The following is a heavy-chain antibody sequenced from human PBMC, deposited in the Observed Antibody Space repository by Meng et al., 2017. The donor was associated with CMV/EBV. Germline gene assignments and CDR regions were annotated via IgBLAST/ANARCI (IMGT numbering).Heavy chain of an antibody. V-gene: IGHV1-18*01. Sequence: ASVKVSCKASGYTFTSYGISWVRQAPGQGLEWMGWISAYNGNTNYAQKLQGRVTMTTDTSTSTAYMELRSLRSDDTAVYYCGRDSRSVVMTHFYDAFDIWGQGTMVTVSS. D-gene: IGHD3-22*01. CDR2: ISAYNGNT. CDR3: GRDSRSVVMTHFYDAFDI. CDR1: GYTFTSYG. J-gene: IGHJ3*02.